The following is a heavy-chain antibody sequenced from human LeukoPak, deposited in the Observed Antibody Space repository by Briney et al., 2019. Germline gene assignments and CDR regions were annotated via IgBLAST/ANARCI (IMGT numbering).Heavy chain of an antibody. CDR2: IKRDGSEK. V-gene: IGHV3-7*01. CDR3: AKVGSGNDYY. D-gene: IGHD5-12*01. J-gene: IGHJ4*02. CDR1: GFSFSSTW. Sequence: GGSLRLSCAASGFSFSSTWMSWVRQAPGKGLEWVANIKRDGSEKFYVDSEKGRFTISRDNAKNSLYLLMNSLRAEDTAVYYCAKVGSGNDYYWGQGTLVTVSS.